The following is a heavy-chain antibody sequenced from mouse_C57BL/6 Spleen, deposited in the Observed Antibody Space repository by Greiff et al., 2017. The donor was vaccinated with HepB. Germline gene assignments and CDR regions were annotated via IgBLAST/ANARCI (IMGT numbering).Heavy chain of an antibody. CDR3: ARTRDYDYDGGTWYAMDY. Sequence: VQLQQSGAELVRPGASVKLSCKASGYTFTDYYINWVKQRPGQGLEWIARIYPGSGNTYYNEKFKGKATLTAEKSSSTAYMQLSRLTTEDSAVYLCARTRDYDYDGGTWYAMDYWGQGTSVTVSS. CDR1: GYTFTDYY. J-gene: IGHJ4*01. CDR2: IYPGSGNT. V-gene: IGHV1-76*01. D-gene: IGHD2-4*01.